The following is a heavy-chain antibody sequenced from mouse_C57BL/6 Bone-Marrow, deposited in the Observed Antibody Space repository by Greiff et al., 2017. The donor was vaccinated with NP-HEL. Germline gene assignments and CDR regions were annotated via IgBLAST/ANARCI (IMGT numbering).Heavy chain of an antibody. J-gene: IGHJ2*01. Sequence: QVQLQQSGPELVRPGTSVKVSCKASGYAFTNYLIEWVKQRPGQGLEWIGVINPGSGGTNYNEKFKGKATLTADKSSSTAYMQFSSLTSEDSAVYFCARSPSVAYYGSSFLYYFDYWGHGTTLTVSS. D-gene: IGHD1-1*01. CDR1: GYAFTNYL. CDR2: INPGSGGT. V-gene: IGHV1-54*01. CDR3: ARSPSVAYYGSSFLYYFDY.